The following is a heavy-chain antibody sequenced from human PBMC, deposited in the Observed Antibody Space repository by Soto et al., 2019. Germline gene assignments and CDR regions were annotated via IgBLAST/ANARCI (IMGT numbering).Heavy chain of an antibody. Sequence: SGPTLVNPTQTLTLTCSFSGFSLSTHEVGVVWIRQPPGKALEWLALIYWNDDARYSPSLKNRLTITKDTSKNQVVLTMTNMDPVDTATYYCVHDGKMGYTGYDRFDYWGQGILVTVSS. D-gene: IGHD5-12*01. CDR1: GFSLSTHEVG. J-gene: IGHJ4*02. V-gene: IGHV2-5*01. CDR3: VHDGKMGYTGYDRFDY. CDR2: IYWNDDA.